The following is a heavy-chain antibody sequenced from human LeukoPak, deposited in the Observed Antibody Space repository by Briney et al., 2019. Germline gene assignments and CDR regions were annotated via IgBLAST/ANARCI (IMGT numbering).Heavy chain of an antibody. CDR1: GGSISSGGYY. V-gene: IGHV4-31*03. Sequence: PSQTLSLTCTVSGGSISSGGYYWRWLRQHPGTGPEWIGYIYYSGSTYYNPSLKSRVTISVDTSKNQFSLKLSSVTAADTAVYYCARDRGYCSSTSCSYYYGMDVWGQGTTVTVSS. CDR3: ARDRGYCSSTSCSYYYGMDV. J-gene: IGHJ6*02. D-gene: IGHD2-2*01. CDR2: IYYSGST.